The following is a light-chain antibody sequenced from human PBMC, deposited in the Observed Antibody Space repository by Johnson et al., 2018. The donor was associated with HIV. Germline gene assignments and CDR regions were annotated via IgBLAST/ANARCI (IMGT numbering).Light chain of an antibody. CDR3: GTWDSSLSAGF. J-gene: IGLJ1*01. CDR1: SSNIGKNY. CDR2: EDN. V-gene: IGLV1-51*02. Sequence: QSVLTQPPSMSAAPGQKVTISCSGSSSNIGKNYVSWYQHLPGTAPKLLIYEDNKRPSGIPDRFSGSKSGTSATLGITGLQTGDEADYYCGTWDSSLSAGFFGTGTKVTVL.